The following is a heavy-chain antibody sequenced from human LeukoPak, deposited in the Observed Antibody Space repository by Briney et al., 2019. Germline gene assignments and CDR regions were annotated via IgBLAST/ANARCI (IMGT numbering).Heavy chain of an antibody. D-gene: IGHD3-16*01. Sequence: TGGSLRLSCAASGFTFTTFWMTWVRQAPGKGLEWVANISPDGSDKYYVDSVKGRFTISRDNAKASLFLQMNSLRADDTAMYFCTRLGVGGYWGQGTLVTVSS. CDR3: TRLGVGGY. CDR2: ISPDGSDK. V-gene: IGHV3-7*01. J-gene: IGHJ4*02. CDR1: GFTFTTFW.